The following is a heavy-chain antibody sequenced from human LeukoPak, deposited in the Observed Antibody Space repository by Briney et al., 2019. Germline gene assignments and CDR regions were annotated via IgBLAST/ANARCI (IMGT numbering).Heavy chain of an antibody. CDR3: ARGPPNWGMVGY. Sequence: ASVKVSCRASGYTFTSFDFNWVRQATGQGLEWMGWMKSNNGHTGYAQKFQGRVTMTRDTSISTAYMELSSLTFEDTAVYYCARGPPNWGMVGYWGQGTLVTVSS. V-gene: IGHV1-8*01. J-gene: IGHJ4*02. D-gene: IGHD7-27*01. CDR2: MKSNNGHT. CDR1: GYTFTSFD.